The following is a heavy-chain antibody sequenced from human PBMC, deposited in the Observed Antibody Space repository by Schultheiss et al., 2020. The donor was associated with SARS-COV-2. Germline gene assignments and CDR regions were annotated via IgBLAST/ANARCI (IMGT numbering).Heavy chain of an antibody. J-gene: IGHJ5*02. CDR1: GFTVSSNY. V-gene: IGHV3-33*08. D-gene: IGHD6-19*01. Sequence: GGSLRLSCAASGFTVSSNYMSWVRQAPGKGLEWVAVIWYDGSNKYYADSVKGRFTISRDNAKNSLYLQMNSLRAEDTAVYYCARGAVAEAWGQGTLVTVSS. CDR2: IWYDGSNK. CDR3: ARGAVAEA.